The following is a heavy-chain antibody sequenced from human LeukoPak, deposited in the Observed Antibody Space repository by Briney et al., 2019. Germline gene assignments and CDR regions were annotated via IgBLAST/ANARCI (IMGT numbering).Heavy chain of an antibody. CDR3: ARDSDQLIVGATPSGFLY. CDR2: IWYDGSNK. Sequence: PGRSLRLSCAASGFTFSSYGMHWVRQAPGKGLEWVAVIWYDGSNKYYADSVKGRFTISRDNSKNTLYLQMNSLRAEDTAVYYCARDSDQLIVGATPSGFLYWGQGTLVTVSS. V-gene: IGHV3-33*01. J-gene: IGHJ4*02. CDR1: GFTFSSYG. D-gene: IGHD1-26*01.